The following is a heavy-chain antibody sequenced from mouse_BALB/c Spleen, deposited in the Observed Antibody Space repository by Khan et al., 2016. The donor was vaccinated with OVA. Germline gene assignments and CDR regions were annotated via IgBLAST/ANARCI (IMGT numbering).Heavy chain of an antibody. J-gene: IGHJ4*01. D-gene: IGHD2-14*01. Sequence: QIQLVQSGPELKKPGETVRISCKASGYTFTTAGIQWVQKMPGKGLKWIGWINTHSGVPKYAEDFKGRFAFSLEISVKTAYLQITHLKNADTATYFCARGGAAYYRNDGGAMESWGQGTSVTVSS. CDR1: GYTFTTAG. CDR2: INTHSGVP. V-gene: IGHV9-4*02. CDR3: ARGGAAYYRNDGGAMES.